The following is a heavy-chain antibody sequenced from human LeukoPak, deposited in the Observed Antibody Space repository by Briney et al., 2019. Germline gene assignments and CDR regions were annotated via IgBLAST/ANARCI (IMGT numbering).Heavy chain of an antibody. CDR1: GFTFSSYA. CDR3: AKERRITIFGVVALDAFDI. D-gene: IGHD3-3*01. Sequence: GGSLRLSCAASGFTFSSYAMSWVRQAPGKGLEWVSAISGSGGSTYYADSVKGRFTISRDNSKNTLYLQMNSLRAEDTAVYYCAKERRITIFGVVALDAFDIWGQGTMVTVSS. CDR2: ISGSGGST. J-gene: IGHJ3*02. V-gene: IGHV3-23*01.